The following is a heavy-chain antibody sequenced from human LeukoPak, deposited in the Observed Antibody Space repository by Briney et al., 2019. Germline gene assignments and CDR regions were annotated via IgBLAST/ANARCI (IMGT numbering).Heavy chain of an antibody. J-gene: IGHJ4*02. D-gene: IGHD3-22*01. Sequence: ASVKVSCKASGGTFSSYAISWVRQAPGQGLEWMGWISAYNGNTNYTQKLQGRVTMTTDKSTSTAYMELRSLRSDDTAVYYCARDFYDSSPDWGQGTLVTVSS. CDR1: GGTFSSYA. CDR2: ISAYNGNT. V-gene: IGHV1-18*01. CDR3: ARDFYDSSPD.